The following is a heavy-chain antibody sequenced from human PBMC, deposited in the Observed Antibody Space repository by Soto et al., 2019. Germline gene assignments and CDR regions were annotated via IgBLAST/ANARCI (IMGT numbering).Heavy chain of an antibody. CDR1: GGSFSGYY. Sequence: PSETLSLTCAVYGGSFSGYYWSWIRQPPGKGLEWIGEINHSGSTNYNPSLKSRVTISVDTSKNQFSLKLSSVTAADTAVYYCARRSGCSGGSCYYYFDYWGQGTLVTVSS. D-gene: IGHD2-15*01. CDR3: ARRSGCSGGSCYYYFDY. CDR2: INHSGST. V-gene: IGHV4-34*01. J-gene: IGHJ4*02.